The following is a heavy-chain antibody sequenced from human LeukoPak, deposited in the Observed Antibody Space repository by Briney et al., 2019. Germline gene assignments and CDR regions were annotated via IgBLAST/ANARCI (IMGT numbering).Heavy chain of an antibody. D-gene: IGHD1-1*01. CDR1: GLTFSSYS. J-gene: IGHJ4*02. Sequence: GGSLRLSCAASGLTFSSYSMNWVREAPGKGLEWVSSISSSSSYIYYADSVKGRFTISRDNAKNSLYLQMTSLRAEDTAVYYCARDRGERYNWNPQAVDDWGQGTLVTVSS. CDR2: ISSSSSYI. V-gene: IGHV3-21*01. CDR3: ARDRGERYNWNPQAVDD.